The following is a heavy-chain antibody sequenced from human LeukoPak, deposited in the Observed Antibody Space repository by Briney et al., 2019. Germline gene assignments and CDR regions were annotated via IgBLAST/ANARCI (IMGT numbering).Heavy chain of an antibody. Sequence: SETLSLTCTVSDGSLSSNNYYWGWIRQPPGKGLQWIGSRFYTGRTYYNPSLQSRVIISVDTSKTKFSLRLSSVTAAHACVYHCARHLAVAGTSYNWFDPWGQGTQVTVSS. V-gene: IGHV4-39*01. J-gene: IGHJ5*02. D-gene: IGHD6-19*01. CDR1: DGSLSSNNYY. CDR2: RFYTGRT. CDR3: ARHLAVAGTSYNWFDP.